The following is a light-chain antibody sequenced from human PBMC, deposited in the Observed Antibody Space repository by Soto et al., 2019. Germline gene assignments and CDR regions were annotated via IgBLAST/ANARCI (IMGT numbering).Light chain of an antibody. CDR1: SNNVGGYNY. V-gene: IGLV2-11*01. CDR3: CSYAGTYTWI. J-gene: IGLJ2*01. CDR2: DVT. Sequence: QSALTQPRSVSGSPGQSVTISCTGASNNVGGYNYVSWYQHHPGKVPQLIIYDVTKRPSGVPDRFSGSKSGNTASLNISGLQVEDEADYYCCSYAGTYTWIFGGGTKLNVL.